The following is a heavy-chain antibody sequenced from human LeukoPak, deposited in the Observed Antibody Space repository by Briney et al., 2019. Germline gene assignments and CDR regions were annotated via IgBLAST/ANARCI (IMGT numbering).Heavy chain of an antibody. V-gene: IGHV3-7*03. J-gene: IGHJ6*04. Sequence: PGGSLRLSCAASGFTFSSYWMSWVRQAPGKGLEWVANIKQDGSEKYYVDSVKGRFTISRDNAKNSLYLQMNSLRAEDTAVYYCARGGGPDYYGSGSYQSDGMDVWGKGTTVTVSS. D-gene: IGHD3-10*01. CDR1: GFTFSSYW. CDR3: ARGGGPDYYGSGSYQSDGMDV. CDR2: IKQDGSEK.